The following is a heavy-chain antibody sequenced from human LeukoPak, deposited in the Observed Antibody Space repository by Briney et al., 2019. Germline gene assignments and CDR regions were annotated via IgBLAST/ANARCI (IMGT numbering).Heavy chain of an antibody. V-gene: IGHV4-34*01. CDR3: ARDLPDTANDAFDI. Sequence: SETLSLTCAVYGGSFSGYYWSWIRQPPGKGLEWIGEINHSGSTNYNPSLKSRVTISVDTSKNQFSLKLSSVTAADTAVYYCARDLPDTANDAFDIWGQGTMVTVSS. D-gene: IGHD5-18*01. J-gene: IGHJ3*02. CDR1: GGSFSGYY. CDR2: INHSGST.